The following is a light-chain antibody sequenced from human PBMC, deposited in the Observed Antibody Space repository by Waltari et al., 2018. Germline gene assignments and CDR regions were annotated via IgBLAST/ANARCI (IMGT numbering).Light chain of an antibody. CDR3: QQSYILPWT. CDR2: AAS. J-gene: IGKJ1*01. V-gene: IGKV1-39*01. Sequence: DIQMTQSPTSLSASVGDRVTITCRAGLTISRYLNWYQQRPGKVPRLLISAASNLQIGVPLRFTGSGSGTDFTLTITSLQPEDFATYYCQQSYILPWTFGQGTNVDI. CDR1: LTISRY.